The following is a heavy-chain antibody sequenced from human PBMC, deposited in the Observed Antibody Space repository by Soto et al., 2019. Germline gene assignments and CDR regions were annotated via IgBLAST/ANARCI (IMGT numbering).Heavy chain of an antibody. D-gene: IGHD2-21*02. Sequence: AASVKVSWKASGGTFSSYAISWVRQAPGQGLECMGGIIPIVGTANYAQKFQGRVTITADXXXSXXXMXLXXLRXAXTAVYYCARGGRGVYCGGDCYRSAYYYGMDVWG. V-gene: IGHV1-69*06. CDR1: GGTFSSYA. CDR2: IIPIVGTA. J-gene: IGHJ6*02. CDR3: ARGGRGVYCGGDCYRSAYYYGMDV.